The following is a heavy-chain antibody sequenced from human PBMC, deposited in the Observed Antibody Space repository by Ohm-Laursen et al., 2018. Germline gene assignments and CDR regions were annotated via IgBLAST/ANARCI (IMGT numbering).Heavy chain of an antibody. CDR3: AKDLNWGLEISGALDI. D-gene: IGHD7-27*01. J-gene: IGHJ3*02. Sequence: SLRLSCAASGLTFSSYGMHWVRQAPGKGLEWVAVISYDGSNKYYADSAKGRFTISRDNSKDTLYVQMHSLRAEDTAVYYCAKDLNWGLEISGALDIWGQGTMVTVSS. V-gene: IGHV3-30*18. CDR2: ISYDGSNK. CDR1: GLTFSSYG.